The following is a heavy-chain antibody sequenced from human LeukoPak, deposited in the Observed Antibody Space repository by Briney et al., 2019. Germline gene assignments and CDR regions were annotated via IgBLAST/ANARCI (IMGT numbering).Heavy chain of an antibody. CDR2: IRYDGSNK. CDR1: GFTFSSYG. Sequence: GGSLRLSCAASGFTFSSYGMHWVRQAPGKGLEWVAFIRYDGSNKYYADSVKGRFTISRDNSKNTLYLQMNSLRAEDTAVYYCAKDLGIAAAGTSLGGQGTLVTVSS. V-gene: IGHV3-30*02. CDR3: AKDLGIAAAGTSL. J-gene: IGHJ4*02. D-gene: IGHD6-13*01.